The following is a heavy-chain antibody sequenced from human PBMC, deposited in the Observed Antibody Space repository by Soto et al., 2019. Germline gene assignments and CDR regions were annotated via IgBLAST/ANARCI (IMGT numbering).Heavy chain of an antibody. CDR1: GFTFSSYG. CDR3: AKPLYSSSWYGDAFDI. J-gene: IGHJ3*02. V-gene: IGHV3-30*18. D-gene: IGHD6-13*01. Sequence: QVQLVESGGGVVQPGRSLRLSCAASGFTFSSYGMHWVRQAPGKGLEWVAVISYDGSNKYYADSVKGRFTISRDNSKNTLYLQMNSLRAEDTAVYYCAKPLYSSSWYGDAFDIWGQGTMVTVSS. CDR2: ISYDGSNK.